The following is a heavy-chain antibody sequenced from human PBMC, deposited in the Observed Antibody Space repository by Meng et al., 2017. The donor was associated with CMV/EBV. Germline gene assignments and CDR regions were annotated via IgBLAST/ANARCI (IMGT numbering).Heavy chain of an antibody. D-gene: IGHD3-3*01. J-gene: IGHJ4*02. CDR3: NIGVK. V-gene: IGHV3-49*04. CDR2: IKSKSYGGTA. Sequence: GGPLRLSCTTSRFTFGDYALSWVRQAPGRELEWVGLIKSKSYGGTAEYGVSVNGRFTISRDDSKSISYLQMNSLKTEDTAVYYCNIGVKWGQGTLVT. CDR1: RFTFGDYA.